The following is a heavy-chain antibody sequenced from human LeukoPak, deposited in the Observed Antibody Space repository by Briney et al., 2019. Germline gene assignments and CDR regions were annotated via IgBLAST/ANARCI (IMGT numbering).Heavy chain of an antibody. CDR1: GYTFTSYG. CDR3: ARSYSSSWYSMSRYYYYGMDV. Sequence: ASVKVSCKASGYTFTSYGISWVRQAPGQGLEWMGWISPYNGNTNYAQKLQGRVPMTTDTSTSTAYMELRSLRSDDTAVYYCARSYSSSWYSMSRYYYYGMDVWGQGTTVTVSS. J-gene: IGHJ6*02. CDR2: ISPYNGNT. V-gene: IGHV1-18*01. D-gene: IGHD6-13*01.